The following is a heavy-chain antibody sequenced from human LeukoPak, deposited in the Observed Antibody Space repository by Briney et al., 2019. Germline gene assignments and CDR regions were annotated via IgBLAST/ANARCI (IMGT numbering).Heavy chain of an antibody. D-gene: IGHD6-19*01. CDR2: IRSDGTNT. Sequence: GGSLRLSCATSGFTFSSHSMHWVRQAPGKGLEYVSGIRSDGTNTYYAESVKGRFTVSRDNSKNTLYFQMGSLRADDMAVYYCARRGSGWEFDYWGQGTLVTVSS. CDR1: GFTFSSHS. V-gene: IGHV3-64*02. J-gene: IGHJ4*02. CDR3: ARRGSGWEFDY.